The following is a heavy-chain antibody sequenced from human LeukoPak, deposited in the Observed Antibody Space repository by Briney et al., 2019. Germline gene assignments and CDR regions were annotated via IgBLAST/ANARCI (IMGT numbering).Heavy chain of an antibody. CDR2: ISGSGGST. Sequence: GGSLRLSCAASGFTFSSYGMSWVRQAPGKGLEWVSAISGSGGSTYYADSVKGRFTISRDNSKNTLYLQMNSLRAEDTAVYYCARLGQQRIDYWGQRTLVTVSS. V-gene: IGHV3-23*01. CDR1: GFTFSSYG. J-gene: IGHJ4*02. CDR3: ARLGQQRIDY. D-gene: IGHD6-13*01.